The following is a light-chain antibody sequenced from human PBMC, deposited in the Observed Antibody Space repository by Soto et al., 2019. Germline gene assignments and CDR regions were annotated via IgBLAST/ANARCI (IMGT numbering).Light chain of an antibody. J-gene: IGKJ1*01. V-gene: IGKV1-5*03. Sequence: DIQMTQSPSTLSGSGGDRVTITCRASQTSSSWLAWYQQKPGKAPKLLIYEASTLKSGVPSRFSGSGSGTEFTLTISSLQPDDFAPYYCQHYNSSSEAFGQGTKVDIK. CDR2: EAS. CDR3: QHYNSSSEA. CDR1: QTSSSW.